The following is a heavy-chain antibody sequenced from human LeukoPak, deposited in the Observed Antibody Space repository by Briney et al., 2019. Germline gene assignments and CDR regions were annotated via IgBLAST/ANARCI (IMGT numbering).Heavy chain of an antibody. CDR1: GYTFTGYY. CDR2: INPSGGST. CDR3: ARLSSGWLFDY. J-gene: IGHJ4*02. V-gene: IGHV1-46*01. Sequence: GASVKVSCKASGYTFTGYYMHWVRQAPGQGLEWMGIINPSGGSTSYAQKFQGRVTMTRDTSTSTVYMELSSLRSEDTAVYYCARLSSGWLFDYWGQGTLVTVSS. D-gene: IGHD6-19*01.